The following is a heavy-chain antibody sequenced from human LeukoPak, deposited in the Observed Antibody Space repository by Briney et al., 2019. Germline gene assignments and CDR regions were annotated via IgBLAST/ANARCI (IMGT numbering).Heavy chain of an antibody. CDR2: INWDGGST. D-gene: IGHD1-26*01. CDR1: GFTFDEYG. CDR3: ARDSFSGSSLDY. J-gene: IGHJ4*02. V-gene: IGHV3-20*04. Sequence: GGSLTLSCAASGFTFDEYGMSWLRQAPGKELEGVASINWDGGSTAYAASVQGRFTISRDNAKKSLHLDLESLRAQDKAWLYLARDSFSGSSLDYWGQGTLVTVSS.